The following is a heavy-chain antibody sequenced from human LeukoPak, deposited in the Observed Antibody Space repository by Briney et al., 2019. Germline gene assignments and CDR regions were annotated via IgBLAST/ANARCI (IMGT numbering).Heavy chain of an antibody. D-gene: IGHD3-22*01. CDR2: INHSGST. CDR3: ARGPDTYYYDSSGYYLYFDY. CDR1: GGSFSGYY. J-gene: IGHJ4*02. V-gene: IGHV4-34*01. Sequence: PETLSLTRAVYGGSFSGYYWSWIRQPPGKGLEWIGEINHSGSTNYNPSLKNRVTISVDTSKNQFSLKLSSVTAADTAVYYCARGPDTYYYDSSGYYLYFDYWGQGTLVTVSS.